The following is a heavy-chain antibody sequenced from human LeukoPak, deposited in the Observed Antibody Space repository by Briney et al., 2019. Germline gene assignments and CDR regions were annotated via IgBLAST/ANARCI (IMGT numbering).Heavy chain of an antibody. CDR2: IYYSGST. Sequence: PSETLSLTCTVSGGSVSRGSYYWSWIRQPPGKGLERIGYIYYSGSTYYNPSLKSRVTISVDTSKNQFSLKLSSVTAADTAVYYCARDPRSSGYCSGGSCSDWFDPWGQGTLVTVSS. J-gene: IGHJ5*02. CDR1: GGSVSRGSYY. CDR3: ARDPRSSGYCSGGSCSDWFDP. V-gene: IGHV4-61*01. D-gene: IGHD2-15*01.